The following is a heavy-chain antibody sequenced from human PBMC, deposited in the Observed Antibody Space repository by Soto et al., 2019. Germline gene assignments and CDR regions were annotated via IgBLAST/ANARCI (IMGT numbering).Heavy chain of an antibody. V-gene: IGHV2-70*01. CDR2: IDWDDDK. CDR3: ARIRVVRGDYYYYGMDV. Sequence: SGPTLVNPTQTLTLTCTFSGFSLSTSGMCVGWIRQPPGKALEWLALIDWDDDKYYSTSLKTRLTISKDTSKNQVVLTMTNMDPVDTATYYCARIRVVRGDYYYYGMDVWGQGTTVTVSS. CDR1: GFSLSTSGMC. J-gene: IGHJ6*02. D-gene: IGHD3-10*01.